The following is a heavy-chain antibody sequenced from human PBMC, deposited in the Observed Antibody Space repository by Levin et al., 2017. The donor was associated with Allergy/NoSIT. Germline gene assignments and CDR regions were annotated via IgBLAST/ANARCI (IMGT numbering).Heavy chain of an antibody. Sequence: GGSLRLSCAASGFTFSSYGKHWVRQAPGKGLEWVAVIWYDGSNKYYADSVKGRFTISRDNSKNTLYLQMNSLRAEDTDMYYCARDSTSDSVVVVAATEGVLDYWGQGTLVTVSS. J-gene: IGHJ4*02. CDR1: GFTFSSYG. D-gene: IGHD2-15*01. V-gene: IGHV3-33*01. CDR3: ARDSTSDSVVVVAATEGVLDY. CDR2: IWYDGSNK.